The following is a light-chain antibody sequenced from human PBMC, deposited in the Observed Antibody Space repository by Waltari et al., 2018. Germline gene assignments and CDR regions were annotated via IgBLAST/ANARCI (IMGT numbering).Light chain of an antibody. CDR1: ALPRDY. J-gene: IGLJ3*02. CDR3: QSSDISGPYGV. V-gene: IGLV3-25*03. CDR2: QDS. Sequence: YELTQPPSVSLSPGQTARITCPGDALPRDYFDWYLQRPGQAPVLVIYQDSERPSGIPERFSGSTSGTTSTLTISGVQAEDEGDYYCQSSDISGPYGVFGGGTKLTVL.